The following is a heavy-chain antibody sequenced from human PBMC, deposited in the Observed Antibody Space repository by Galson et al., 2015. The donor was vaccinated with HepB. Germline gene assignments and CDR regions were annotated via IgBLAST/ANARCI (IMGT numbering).Heavy chain of an antibody. CDR1: GGSISSYY. V-gene: IGHV4-4*07. D-gene: IGHD3-10*01. Sequence: SETLSLTCTVSGGSISSYYWSWIRQPAGKGLEWIGRIYTSGSTNYNPSLKNQFSLKLSSVTAADTAVYYCARDGTYYYGSGSFTHWGQGTLVTVSS. CDR3: ARDGTYYYGSGSFTH. CDR2: IYTSGST. J-gene: IGHJ4*02.